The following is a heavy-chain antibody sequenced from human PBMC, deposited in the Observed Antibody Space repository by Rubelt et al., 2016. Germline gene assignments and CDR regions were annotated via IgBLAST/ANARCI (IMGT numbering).Heavy chain of an antibody. V-gene: IGHV4-39*07. CDR1: GFSLSTSGMC. CDR2: IYYSGST. CDR3: ARGLTPTMIVVVITREFDY. D-gene: IGHD3-22*01. Sequence: ESGPALVKPTQTLTLTCTFSGFSLSTSGMCVSWIRQPPGKGLEWIGSIYYSGSTYYNPSLKSRVTISVDTSKNQFSLKLSSVTAADTAVYYCARGLTPTMIVVVITREFDYWGQGTLVTVSS. J-gene: IGHJ4*02.